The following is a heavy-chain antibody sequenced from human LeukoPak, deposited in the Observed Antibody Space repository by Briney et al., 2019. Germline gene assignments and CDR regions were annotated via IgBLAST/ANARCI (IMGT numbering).Heavy chain of an antibody. CDR1: GFTFNDYH. CDR3: ASGRDIEVAGPGGYFDH. J-gene: IGHJ4*02. V-gene: IGHV3-11*01. Sequence: PGRSLRLSCAASGFTFNDYHMNWIRQAPGKGLEWISYISPGGGDIYFADSVKGRFTLSRDNAKNSLYLQVSSLTAEDTAVYYCASGRDIEVAGPGGYFDHWGQGTLVTVSS. D-gene: IGHD6-19*01. CDR2: ISPGGGDI.